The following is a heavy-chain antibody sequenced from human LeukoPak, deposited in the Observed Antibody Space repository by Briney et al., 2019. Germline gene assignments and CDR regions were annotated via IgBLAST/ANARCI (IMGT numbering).Heavy chain of an antibody. D-gene: IGHD6-6*01. CDR2: ISGSGGST. V-gene: IGHV3-23*01. J-gene: IGHJ4*02. Sequence: GGSLRLSCAASGFTFSSYAMSWVRQAPGKGLEWVSAISGSGGSTYYPDSVKGRFTISRDNSKNTLYLQMNSLRAEDTAIYYCARIGYSSSSNDYWGQGTLVTVSS. CDR1: GFTFSSYA. CDR3: ARIGYSSSSNDY.